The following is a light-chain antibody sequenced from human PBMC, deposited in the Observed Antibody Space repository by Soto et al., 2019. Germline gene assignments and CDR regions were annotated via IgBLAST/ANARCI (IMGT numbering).Light chain of an antibody. J-gene: IGKJ5*01. CDR3: QQYNEWPQIT. CDR1: QSVSSSY. CDR2: GAS. Sequence: EIVLTQSPGTLSLSPGERATLSCRAIQSVSSSYLAWYQQKPGQAPRLLISGASTRATGIPARFSGSGSGSEFTLTISSLQSEDFAVYYCQQYNEWPQITFGQGTRLEIK. V-gene: IGKV3D-15*01.